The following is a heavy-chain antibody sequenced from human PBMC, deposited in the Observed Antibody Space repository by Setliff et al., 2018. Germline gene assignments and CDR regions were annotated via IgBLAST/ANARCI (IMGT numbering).Heavy chain of an antibody. J-gene: IGHJ5*02. CDR1: GGSISSGGYY. CDR2: IYYSGST. V-gene: IGHV4-31*03. Sequence: SETLSLTCTVSGGSISSGGYYWSWIRQHPGKGLEWIGYIYYSGSTYYNPSLKSRVTISVDTSKNQFSLELSSVTAADTAVYYCARGGYCSSTSCYGWFDPWGQGTLVTVSS. D-gene: IGHD2-2*01. CDR3: ARGGYCSSTSCYGWFDP.